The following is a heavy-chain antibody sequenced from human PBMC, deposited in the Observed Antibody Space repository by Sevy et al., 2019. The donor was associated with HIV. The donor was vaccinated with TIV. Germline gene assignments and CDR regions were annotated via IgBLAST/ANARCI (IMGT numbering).Heavy chain of an antibody. CDR3: AIQRASSGYFYFDS. CDR2: IFYSGST. V-gene: IGHV4-30-4*01. D-gene: IGHD3-22*01. CDR1: GGSISSGDYY. Sequence: SETLSLTCTVSGGSISSGDYYWSWIRQPPGKGLAWIGYIFYSGSTYFNPSLKSRVTISLDTSKSQFSLRLSSVTAADTAVFYCAIQRASSGYFYFDSWGQGTLVTVSS. J-gene: IGHJ4*02.